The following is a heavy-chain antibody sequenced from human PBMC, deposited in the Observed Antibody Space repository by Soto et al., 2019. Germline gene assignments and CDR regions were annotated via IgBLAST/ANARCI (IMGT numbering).Heavy chain of an antibody. CDR2: ISGSGGST. V-gene: IGHV3-23*01. CDR1: GFTFSSYA. CDR3: AKVPAEHGVIDIDY. D-gene: IGHD3-22*01. J-gene: IGHJ4*02. Sequence: GGSLRLSCAASGFTFSSYAMSWVRQAPGKGLEWVSAISGSGGSTYYADSVKGRFTISRDNSKNTLYLQMNSLRAEDTAVYYCAKVPAEHGVIDIDYWGQGKLVTVS.